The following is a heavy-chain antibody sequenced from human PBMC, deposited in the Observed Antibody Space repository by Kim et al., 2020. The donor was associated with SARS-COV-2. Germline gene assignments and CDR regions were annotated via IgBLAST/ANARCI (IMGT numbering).Heavy chain of an antibody. Sequence: ASVKVSCKASGYTFTSYGISWVRQAPGQGLEWMGWISAYNGNTNYAQKLQGRVTMTTDTTTSTAYMELRSLRSDDTAVYYCARDFVSNKQRFLSDRSQYGMDVWGQGTTVTVSS. D-gene: IGHD2-21*01. V-gene: IGHV1-18*01. CDR2: ISAYNGNT. CDR1: GYTFTSYG. J-gene: IGHJ6*02. CDR3: ARDFVSNKQRFLSDRSQYGMDV.